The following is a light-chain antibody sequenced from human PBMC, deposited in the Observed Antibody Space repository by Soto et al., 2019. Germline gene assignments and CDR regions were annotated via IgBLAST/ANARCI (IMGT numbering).Light chain of an antibody. CDR3: QQYNNWPPL. CDR1: QSVSSN. V-gene: IGKV3-15*01. J-gene: IGKJ5*01. CDR2: GAS. Sequence: EIVMTQSPATLSVSPGERATLSCRASQSVSSNLAWYQQKPGQAPRLLIYGASTRATGIPARFSGSGSGTEFSLTISSLQSEDFADYYCQQYNNWPPLFGQGTRLEIK.